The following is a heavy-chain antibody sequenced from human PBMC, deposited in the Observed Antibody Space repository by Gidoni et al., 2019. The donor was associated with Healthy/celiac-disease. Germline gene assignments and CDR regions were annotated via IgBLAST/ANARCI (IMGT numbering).Heavy chain of an antibody. J-gene: IGHJ6*02. Sequence: QVQLVQSGAEVKKPGSSVKVSCKASGGTFSSYTISWVRQAPGQGLEWMGRIIPILGIANYAQKLQGRVTITADKSTSTAYMELSSLRSEDTAVYYCATAAGYYYYGMDVWGQGTTVTVSS. CDR2: IIPILGIA. V-gene: IGHV1-69*02. CDR1: GGTFSSYT. D-gene: IGHD6-13*01. CDR3: ATAAGYYYYGMDV.